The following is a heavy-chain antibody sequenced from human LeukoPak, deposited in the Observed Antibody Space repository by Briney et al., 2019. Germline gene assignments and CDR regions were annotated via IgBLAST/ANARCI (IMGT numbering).Heavy chain of an antibody. D-gene: IGHD4-17*01. CDR3: ARDLSFTVKNYYHYMDV. Sequence: ASVKVSCKASGYTFTGYYMPWVRQAPGQGLEWMGWMNPNSGGTNYAQKFQGRVTMTRDTSISTAYMELSRLRSDDTAVYYCARDLSFTVKNYYHYMDVWGKGTTVAISS. V-gene: IGHV1-2*02. J-gene: IGHJ6*03. CDR1: GYTFTGYY. CDR2: MNPNSGGT.